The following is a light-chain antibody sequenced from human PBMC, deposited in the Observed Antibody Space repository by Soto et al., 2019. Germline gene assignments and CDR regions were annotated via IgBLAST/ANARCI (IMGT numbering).Light chain of an antibody. Sequence: HSALTQPASGSGSPGQSITISYTGTISDVGGYNFVSWYQQYPGKAPKLMICDVSNRPSGVSNRFSGSRSGNTASLTISGLQAEDEADYYCSSFTGSNYVFGTGTKVTVL. V-gene: IGLV2-14*03. J-gene: IGLJ1*01. CDR1: ISDVGGYNF. CDR2: DVS. CDR3: SSFTGSNYV.